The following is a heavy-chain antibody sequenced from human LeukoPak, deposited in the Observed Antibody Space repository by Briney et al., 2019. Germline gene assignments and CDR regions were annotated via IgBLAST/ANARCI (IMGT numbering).Heavy chain of an antibody. CDR2: IYYSGST. CDR3: ARFSHYYDSSGYPVDY. V-gene: IGHV4-39*07. J-gene: IGHJ4*02. Sequence: PSETLSLTCTVSGGSISSSSYYWGWIRQPQGKGLEWIGSIYYSGSTYYNPSLKSRVTISVDTSKNQFSLKLSSVTAADTAVYYCARFSHYYDSSGYPVDYWGQGTLVTVSS. CDR1: GGSISSSSYY. D-gene: IGHD3-22*01.